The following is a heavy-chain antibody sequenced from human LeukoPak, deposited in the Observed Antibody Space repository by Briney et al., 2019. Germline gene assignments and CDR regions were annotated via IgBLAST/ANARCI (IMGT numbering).Heavy chain of an antibody. Sequence: PSETLSLTCAASGGSISSSNWWSWVRQPPGKGLEWIGSIYYSGNTYYNASLKSQVSISIDTSKNQFSLRLTSVTAADTAVYYCARQTGSGLFILPGGQGTLVTVSS. CDR3: ARQTGSGLFILP. CDR2: IYYSGNT. CDR1: GGSISSSNW. V-gene: IGHV4-39*01. D-gene: IGHD3/OR15-3a*01. J-gene: IGHJ4*02.